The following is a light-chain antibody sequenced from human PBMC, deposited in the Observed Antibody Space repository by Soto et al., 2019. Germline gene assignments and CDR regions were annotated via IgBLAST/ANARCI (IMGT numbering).Light chain of an antibody. CDR1: SSNIGGNS. CDR2: DDN. Sequence: QSVLPQPPSVSAAPGQKVTISCSGSSSNIGGNSVSWYQQLPGTAPKLLIYDDNKRPSGIPDRFSGSKSGTSATLGITGFQTGDEADYYCGSWDSRLSAYVFGTGTKVTVL. V-gene: IGLV1-51*01. J-gene: IGLJ1*01. CDR3: GSWDSRLSAYV.